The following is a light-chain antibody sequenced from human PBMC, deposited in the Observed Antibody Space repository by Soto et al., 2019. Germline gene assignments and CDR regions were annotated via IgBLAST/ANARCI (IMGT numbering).Light chain of an antibody. CDR3: SSYTSSSTVV. Sequence: QSALTQPASVSGSPGQSITISCTGTSSDVVGYNYVSWYQQHPGKAPKLMIYEVSNRPSGVSNRFSGSKSGNTASLTISGLKAEDEADYYCSSYTSSSTVVFGGGTKVTVL. V-gene: IGLV2-14*01. CDR2: EVS. J-gene: IGLJ2*01. CDR1: SSDVVGYNY.